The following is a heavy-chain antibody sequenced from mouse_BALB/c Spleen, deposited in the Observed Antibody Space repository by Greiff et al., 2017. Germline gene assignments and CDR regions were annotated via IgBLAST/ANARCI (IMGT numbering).Heavy chain of an antibody. V-gene: IGHV3-2*02. CDR1: GYSITSDYA. D-gene: IGHD1-1*01. J-gene: IGHJ1*01. CDR3: ARTRGITTVVADGYFDV. Sequence: DVQLQESGPGLVKPSQSLSLTCTVTGYSITSDYAWNWIRQFPGNKLEWMGYISYSGSTSYNPSLKSRISITRDTSKNQFFLQLNSVTTEDTATYYCARTRGITTVVADGYFDVWGAGTTVTVSS. CDR2: ISYSGST.